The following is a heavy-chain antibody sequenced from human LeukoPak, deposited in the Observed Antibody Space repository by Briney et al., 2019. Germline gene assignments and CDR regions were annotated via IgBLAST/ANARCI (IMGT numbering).Heavy chain of an antibody. J-gene: IGHJ3*02. CDR2: IKSKTDGGTT. CDR3: CTDDSGSYFQGDPFDI. CDR1: GFTFSHAL. Sequence: GGSLRLSCAASGFTFSHALMNWVRQAPGKGLDWVGRIKSKTDGGTTDYSAPMKGRFTISRDDSKNTLYLQMNSLKTEDTAMYYCCTDDSGSYFQGDPFDIWGQGTMVTVSS. V-gene: IGHV3-15*01. D-gene: IGHD1-26*01.